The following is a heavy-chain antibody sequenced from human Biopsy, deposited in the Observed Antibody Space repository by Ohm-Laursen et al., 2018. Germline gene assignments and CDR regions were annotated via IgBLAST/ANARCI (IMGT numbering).Heavy chain of an antibody. J-gene: IGHJ4*02. CDR3: ARARAYSDFWGGPKDY. CDR2: INHTGST. CDR1: SGSISGNY. V-gene: IGHV4-34*01. D-gene: IGHD3-3*01. Sequence: SDTLPLTCAVSSGSISGNYWGWIRQPPGKGLEWMGEINHTGSTKYNPSLMSRVTISIDTSNSQFSLKLTSVTAADTAVYFCARARAYSDFWGGPKDYWGQGILVTVSS.